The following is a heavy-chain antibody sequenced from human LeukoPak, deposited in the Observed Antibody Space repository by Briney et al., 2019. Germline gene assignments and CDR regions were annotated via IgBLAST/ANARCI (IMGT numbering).Heavy chain of an antibody. CDR2: IRYDGSNK. J-gene: IGHJ3*02. D-gene: IGHD6-13*01. V-gene: IGHV3-30*02. Sequence: PGGSLRLSCAASGFTFSSYGMHWVRQAPGKGLEWVAFIRYDGSNKYYADSVKGRFTISRDNSKNTLYLQMNSLRAEDTAVYYCAKELVSSSRYGDAFDIWGQGTMVIVSS. CDR1: GFTFSSYG. CDR3: AKELVSSSRYGDAFDI.